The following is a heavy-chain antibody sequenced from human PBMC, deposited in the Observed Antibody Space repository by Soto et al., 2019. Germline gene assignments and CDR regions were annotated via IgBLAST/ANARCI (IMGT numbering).Heavy chain of an antibody. CDR1: GFIFENFG. Sequence: AGGSLRLSCAASGFIFENFGMSWVRQAPGKGLGWISSISGSGFKKYYADSVKGRFTISRDNSKSTVYLELNNLSAEDTAVYHCAKNQGVELVPLATVDWFDPWGQGSVVTVSS. D-gene: IGHD1-26*01. V-gene: IGHV3-23*01. CDR2: ISGSGFKK. CDR3: AKNQGVELVPLATVDWFDP. J-gene: IGHJ5*02.